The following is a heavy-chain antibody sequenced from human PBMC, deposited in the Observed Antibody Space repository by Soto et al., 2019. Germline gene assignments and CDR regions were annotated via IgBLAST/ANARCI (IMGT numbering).Heavy chain of an antibody. CDR1: GYTFSNYY. J-gene: IGHJ4*02. CDR2: INPSGGST. CDR3: ARYDYNGYYFDY. V-gene: IGHV1-46*01. D-gene: IGHD4-4*01. Sequence: HVQLVQSGAEVKKPGASVRVSCKASGYTFSNYYMHWVRQAPGQGHEWMGIINPSGGSTTYAQKFQGIVTMTRDTPQSTVYMELSSLRSEHTAVYYCARYDYNGYYFDYWGQGTLVTVSS.